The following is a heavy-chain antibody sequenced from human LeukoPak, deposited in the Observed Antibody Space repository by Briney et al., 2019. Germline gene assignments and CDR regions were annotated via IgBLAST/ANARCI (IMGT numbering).Heavy chain of an antibody. Sequence: ASVKVSCKASGYTFTSYDINWVRQATGQGLKWMGWMNPNSGNTGYAQKFQGRVTMTRNTSISTAYMELSSLRSEDTAVYYCARVMGIAVANDYWGQGTLVTVSS. CDR3: ARVMGIAVANDY. CDR1: GYTFTSYD. J-gene: IGHJ4*02. CDR2: MNPNSGNT. V-gene: IGHV1-8*01. D-gene: IGHD6-19*01.